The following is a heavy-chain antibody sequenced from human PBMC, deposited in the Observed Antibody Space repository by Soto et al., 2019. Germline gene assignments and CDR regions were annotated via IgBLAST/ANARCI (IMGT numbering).Heavy chain of an antibody. J-gene: IGHJ4*02. V-gene: IGHV3-72*01. Sequence: PGGSLRLSCAASGFTLSDPFMEWVRRAPGKGLEWVGRTKHKAASYTTDYAASVNGRFTISRDDSKNSLYLQMNSLKTQDTAMYYCVTLRFSRWFYWGLGTLVTVSS. CDR3: VTLRFSRWFY. D-gene: IGHD4-17*01. CDR1: GFTLSDPF. CDR2: TKHKAASYTT.